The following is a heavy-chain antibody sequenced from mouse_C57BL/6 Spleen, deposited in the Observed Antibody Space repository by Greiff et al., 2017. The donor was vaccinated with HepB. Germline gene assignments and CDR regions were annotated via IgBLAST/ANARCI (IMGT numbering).Heavy chain of an antibody. CDR1: GFTFTDYY. Sequence: EVKLVESGGGLVQPGGSLSLSCAASGFTFTDYYMSWVRQPPGKALEWLGFIRNKANGYTTEYSASVKGRFTISRDNSQSILYLQMNALRAEDIATYYCARQYYGRYFDVWGTGTTVTVSS. CDR3: ARQYYGRYFDV. D-gene: IGHD1-1*01. J-gene: IGHJ1*03. V-gene: IGHV7-3*01. CDR2: IRNKANGYTT.